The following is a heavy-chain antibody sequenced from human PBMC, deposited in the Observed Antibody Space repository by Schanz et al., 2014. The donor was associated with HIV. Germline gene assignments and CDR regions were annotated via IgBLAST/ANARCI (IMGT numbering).Heavy chain of an antibody. CDR1: GFSFDDYA. V-gene: IGHV3-9*01. CDR2: ISGNSGSI. D-gene: IGHD1-26*01. Sequence: EVQLVESGGGLVQPGRSLRLSCAASGFSFDDYAMHWVRQAPGKGLEWVSGISGNSGSIGYADSVKGRFTISRDNAKNSLYLQMNSLRAEDTALYYCAKDMGSGSYETFDIWGQGTMVTVSS. CDR3: AKDMGSGSYETFDI. J-gene: IGHJ3*02.